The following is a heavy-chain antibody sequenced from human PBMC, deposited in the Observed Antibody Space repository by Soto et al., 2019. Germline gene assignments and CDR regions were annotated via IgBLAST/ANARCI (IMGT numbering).Heavy chain of an antibody. CDR3: ALRRVAYADF. J-gene: IGHJ4*02. CDR2: LYSGGNT. D-gene: IGHD2-2*01. Sequence: GGSLRLSCAASEFTVTNNEMSWVRQATGKGLEWVSILYSGGNTYYADSVEGRFTISRDGSKNTLYLHMNSLRAEDTAVYYCALRRVAYADFWGQGTRVTVS. CDR1: EFTVTNNE. V-gene: IGHV3-53*01.